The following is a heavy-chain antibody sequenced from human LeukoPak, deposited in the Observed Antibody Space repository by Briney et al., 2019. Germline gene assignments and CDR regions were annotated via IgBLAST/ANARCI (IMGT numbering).Heavy chain of an antibody. D-gene: IGHD3-3*01. V-gene: IGHV3-30*01. CDR3: AREDPYYDFWSGYSFDY. CDR2: ISYDGSNK. CDR1: GFTFSSYA. Sequence: GGSLRLSCAASGFTFSSYAMHWVRQAPGKGLEWVAVISYDGSNKYYADSVKGRFTISRDNSKNTLYLQMNSLRAEDTAVYYCAREDPYYDFWSGYSFDYWGQGTLVTVSS. J-gene: IGHJ4*02.